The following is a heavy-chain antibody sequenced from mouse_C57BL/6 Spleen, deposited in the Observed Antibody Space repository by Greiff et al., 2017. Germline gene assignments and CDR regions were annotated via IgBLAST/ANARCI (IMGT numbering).Heavy chain of an antibody. CDR2: IDPETGGT. CDR3: TRPFITTVVAPYYAMDY. Sequence: QVQLQQSGAELVRPGASVTLSCKASGYTFTDYEMHWVKQTPVHGLEWIGAIDPETGGTAYNQKFKGKAILTADKSSSTAYMELRSLTSEDSAVYYCTRPFITTVVAPYYAMDYWGQGTSVTVSS. V-gene: IGHV1-15*01. J-gene: IGHJ4*01. D-gene: IGHD1-1*01. CDR1: GYTFTDYE.